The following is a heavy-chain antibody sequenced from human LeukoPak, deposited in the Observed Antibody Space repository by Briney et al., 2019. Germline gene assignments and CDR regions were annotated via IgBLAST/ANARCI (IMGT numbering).Heavy chain of an antibody. J-gene: IGHJ6*02. Sequence: PSGTLSLACAVSGVSISSPNWWSWVRQPPGKGLEWIGEIYHSGSTNYNPSLRSRVTMSIDKSKNQFSLKLSSVTAADTAVYYCARGWATTWDYYYGMDVWGQGTTVTVSS. V-gene: IGHV4-4*02. D-gene: IGHD1-26*01. CDR3: ARGWATTWDYYYGMDV. CDR1: GVSISSPNW. CDR2: IYHSGST.